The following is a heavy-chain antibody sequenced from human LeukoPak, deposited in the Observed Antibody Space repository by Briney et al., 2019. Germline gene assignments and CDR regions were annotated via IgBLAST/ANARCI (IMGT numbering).Heavy chain of an antibody. CDR2: IYSGGST. CDR3: ARGANYDILTGYMYYFDY. D-gene: IGHD3-9*01. Sequence: GGSLRLSCAASGFTVSSNYMSWVRQAPGKGLEWDSVIYSGGSTYYADSVKGRFTISRDNSKNTLYLQMNSLRAEDTAVYYCARGANYDILTGYMYYFDYWGQGTLVTVSS. V-gene: IGHV3-66*02. J-gene: IGHJ4*02. CDR1: GFTVSSNY.